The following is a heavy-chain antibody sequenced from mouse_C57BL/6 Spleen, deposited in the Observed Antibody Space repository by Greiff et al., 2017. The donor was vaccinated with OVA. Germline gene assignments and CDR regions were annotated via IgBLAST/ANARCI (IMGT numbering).Heavy chain of an antibody. CDR2: ISYSGST. CDR1: GYSITSGYD. CDR3: AVYDGYSFDY. V-gene: IGHV3-1*01. Sequence: EVQRVESGPGMVKPSQSLSLTCTVTGYSITSGYDWHWIRHFPGNKLEWMGYISYSGSTNYNPSLKSRISITHDTSKNHFFLKLNSVTTEDTATYYCAVYDGYSFDYWGQGTTLTVSS. J-gene: IGHJ2*01. D-gene: IGHD2-3*01.